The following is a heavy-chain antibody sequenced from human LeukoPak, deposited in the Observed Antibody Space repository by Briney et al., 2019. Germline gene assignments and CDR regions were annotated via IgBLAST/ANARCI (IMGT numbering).Heavy chain of an antibody. CDR2: ISSSSSYI. Sequence: GGSLRLSCTASAFAFSNHAMSWVRQAPGKGLEWVSSISSSSSYIYYADSVKGRFTISRDNAKNSLYLQMNSLRAEDTAVYYCARDGLSGDILTGYPYYWGQGTLVTVSS. CDR3: ARDGLSGDILTGYPYY. V-gene: IGHV3-21*01. J-gene: IGHJ4*02. D-gene: IGHD3-9*01. CDR1: AFAFSNHA.